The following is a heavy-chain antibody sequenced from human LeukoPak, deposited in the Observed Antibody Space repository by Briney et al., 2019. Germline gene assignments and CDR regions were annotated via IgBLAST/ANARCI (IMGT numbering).Heavy chain of an antibody. D-gene: IGHD3-10*02. Sequence: GGSLRLSCAASGFTVSSNYMSWVRQAPGKGLEWVSSITSSGTYIYFADSLKGRFTISRDNAKNSLYLQMNSLRVEDTAVYYCAREGNVPSPYYLDVWGRGTTVAVSS. CDR3: AREGNVPSPYYLDV. CDR2: ITSSGTYI. CDR1: GFTVSSNY. V-gene: IGHV3-21*01. J-gene: IGHJ6*03.